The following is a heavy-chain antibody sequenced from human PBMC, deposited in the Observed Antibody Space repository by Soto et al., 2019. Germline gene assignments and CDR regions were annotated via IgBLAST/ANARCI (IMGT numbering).Heavy chain of an antibody. V-gene: IGHV3-66*04. CDR2: IYSGGST. D-gene: IGHD5-12*01. Sequence: EVQLVESGGGLVQPGGSLRLSCAASGFTVSSNYMSWVRQAPGKGLEWVSVIYSGGSTYYADSVKGRFTISRDNSKNTLYLQMNSLRAEDTAVYYCARLYSGYDEGEGLFDYWGQGTLVTVSS. J-gene: IGHJ4*02. CDR1: GFTVSSNY. CDR3: ARLYSGYDEGEGLFDY.